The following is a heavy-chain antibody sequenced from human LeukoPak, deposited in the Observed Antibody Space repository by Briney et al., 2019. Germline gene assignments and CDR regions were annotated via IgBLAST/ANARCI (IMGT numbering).Heavy chain of an antibody. CDR1: GFTFSTYE. V-gene: IGHV3-48*03. Sequence: QPGGSLRLPCAASGFTFSTYEINWVRQAPGKGLEWVSYISSSGTTIHHADSVKGRFTISRDNAKNSLYLQMNSLRAEDTAVYYCARERRDGYDWDDAFDIWGQGTLVTVSS. CDR2: ISSSGTTI. J-gene: IGHJ3*02. D-gene: IGHD5-24*01. CDR3: ARERRDGYDWDDAFDI.